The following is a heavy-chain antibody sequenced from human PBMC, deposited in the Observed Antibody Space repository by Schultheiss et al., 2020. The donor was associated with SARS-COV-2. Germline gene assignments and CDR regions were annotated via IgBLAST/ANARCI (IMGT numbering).Heavy chain of an antibody. CDR2: ISGSGGST. CDR3: AKVDFGIVGATCAFDI. J-gene: IGHJ3*02. CDR1: GFTFSSYA. Sequence: GGSLRLSCAASGFTFSSYAMHWVRQAPGKGLEWVSAISGSGGSTYYADSVKGRFTISRDNSKNTLYLQMNSLRAEDTAVYYCAKVDFGIVGATCAFDIWGQGTMVTVSS. D-gene: IGHD1-26*01. V-gene: IGHV3-23*01.